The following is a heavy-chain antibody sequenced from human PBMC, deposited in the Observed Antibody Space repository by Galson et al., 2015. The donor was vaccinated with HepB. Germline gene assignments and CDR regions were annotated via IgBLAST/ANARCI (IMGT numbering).Heavy chain of an antibody. J-gene: IGHJ4*02. CDR1: GYTFTGYY. Sequence: SVKVSCKASGYTFTGYYMHWVRQAPGQGLEWMGRINPNSGGTNYAQKFQGRVTMTRDTSISTAYMELSRLRSDDTAVYYCARDLWSSYCSSTSCYVYFDYWGQGTLVTVSS. V-gene: IGHV1-2*06. D-gene: IGHD2-2*01. CDR3: ARDLWSSYCSSTSCYVYFDY. CDR2: INPNSGGT.